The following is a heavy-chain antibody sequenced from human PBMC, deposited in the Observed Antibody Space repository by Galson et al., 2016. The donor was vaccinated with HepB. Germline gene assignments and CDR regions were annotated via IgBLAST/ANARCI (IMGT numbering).Heavy chain of an antibody. J-gene: IGHJ5*02. CDR3: AKCSVYSTGWCNSLDP. V-gene: IGHV3-21*04. Sequence: SLRLSCAASGFTFSSYSMNWVRQAPGKGLEWVSSISSSSSYIYYGDSVKGRFTTSRDMSKNTLYLQMGSLRAEDTAVYYCAKCSVYSTGWCNSLDPWGQGTLVIVSS. CDR1: GFTFSSYS. CDR2: ISSSSSYI. D-gene: IGHD6-19*01.